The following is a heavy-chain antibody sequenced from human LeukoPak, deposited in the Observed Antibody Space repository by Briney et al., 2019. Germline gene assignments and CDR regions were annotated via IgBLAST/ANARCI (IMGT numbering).Heavy chain of an antibody. D-gene: IGHD3-10*01. CDR2: ISGSGDST. CDR1: GFTFSSYA. Sequence: GGSPRLSCAASGFTFSSYAMAWVRQAPGKGLEWVSSISGSGDSTYYAASVKGRFTISRDNSKDTLYLQMNSLGAEDTAVYYCAKVLDYYGSGSFDYWGQGALVTVSS. J-gene: IGHJ4*02. V-gene: IGHV3-23*01. CDR3: AKVLDYYGSGSFDY.